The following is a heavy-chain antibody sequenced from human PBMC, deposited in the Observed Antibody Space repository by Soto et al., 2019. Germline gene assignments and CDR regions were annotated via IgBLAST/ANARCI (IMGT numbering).Heavy chain of an antibody. Sequence: SETLSLTCTVSGGSISSGDYYWSWIRQPPGKGLEWIGYIYYSGSTSYNPSLKNRVTISVDTSKNQFSLKLSSVTAADTAVYYCASYGDYYAFDIWGQGTMVTVSS. J-gene: IGHJ3*02. CDR2: IYYSGST. D-gene: IGHD4-17*01. CDR1: GGSISSGDYY. CDR3: ASYGDYYAFDI. V-gene: IGHV4-30-4*01.